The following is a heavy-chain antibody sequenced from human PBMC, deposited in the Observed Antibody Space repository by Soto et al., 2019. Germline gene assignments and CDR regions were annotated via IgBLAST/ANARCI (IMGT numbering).Heavy chain of an antibody. Sequence: GGSLRVSCAASGFTFSSYAMHWVRQAPGKGLEWVAVISYDGSNKYYADSVKGRFTISRDNSKNTLYLQMNSLRAEDTAVYYCARASLSIVVVTAIGTPDYWGQGTLVTVSS. CDR1: GFTFSSYA. J-gene: IGHJ4*02. CDR3: ARASLSIVVVTAIGTPDY. D-gene: IGHD2-21*02. V-gene: IGHV3-30-3*01. CDR2: ISYDGSNK.